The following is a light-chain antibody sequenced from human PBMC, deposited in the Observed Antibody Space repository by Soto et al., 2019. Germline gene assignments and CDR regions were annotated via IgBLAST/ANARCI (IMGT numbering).Light chain of an antibody. CDR3: SSFTTSSTYV. CDR2: EVN. Sequence: HSALTHTTCVFGFPGYPVTISFSGSSSDIGAYNYVSWYQQYPGRAPKLMIYEVNNRPSGVSNRFSGSKSGNTASLNISGLQAEDEADYYCSSFTTSSTYVVGAETKVT. CDR1: SSDIGAYNY. V-gene: IGLV2-14*01. J-gene: IGLJ1*01.